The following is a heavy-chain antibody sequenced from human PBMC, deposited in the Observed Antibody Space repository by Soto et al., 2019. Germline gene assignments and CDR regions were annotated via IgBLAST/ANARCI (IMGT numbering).Heavy chain of an antibody. CDR2: ISYDGRQK. D-gene: IGHD3-9*01. CDR3: AKDGYFDTYYFDH. CDR1: RFTFSSYA. V-gene: IGHV3-30*04. J-gene: IGHJ4*02. Sequence: QVQLVESGGGVVQPGRSLRLSCAASRFTFSSYAMHWVRQAPGKGLEWVAVISYDGRQKHYVDSVKGRFTISRDESDNTLYLQMNSLRPEDTAVYYCAKDGYFDTYYFDHWGQGTLVTVSS.